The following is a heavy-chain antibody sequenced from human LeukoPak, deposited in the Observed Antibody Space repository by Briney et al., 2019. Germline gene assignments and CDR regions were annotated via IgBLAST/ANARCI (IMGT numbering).Heavy chain of an antibody. D-gene: IGHD3-22*01. V-gene: IGHV1-2*02. CDR3: ARDLVDISGYYSTFDY. CDR2: INPNTGGT. CDR1: GYTFTGYY. Sequence: ASVNVSCKASGYTFTGYYMHWVRQAPGQGLEWMGWINPNTGGTNYAQKFQGRVTLTRDTSIGTGYMELSRLISDDTAVYYCARDLVDISGYYSTFDYWGQGTLVTVSS. J-gene: IGHJ4*02.